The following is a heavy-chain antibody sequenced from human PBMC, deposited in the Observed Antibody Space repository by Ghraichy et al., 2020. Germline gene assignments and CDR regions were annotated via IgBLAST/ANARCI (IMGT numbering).Heavy chain of an antibody. CDR2: VSGSGDST. D-gene: IGHD3-10*01. CDR1: GFTFSSYA. Sequence: LSLTCAASGFTFSSYAVSWVRQALGKGLEWVSVVSGSGDSTYYADSVKGRFTISRDNSKNTLYLQMSSLRAEDTAVYYCAKGWGVRGVTAFDYWGQGTLVTVSS. V-gene: IGHV3-23*01. J-gene: IGHJ4*02. CDR3: AKGWGVRGVTAFDY.